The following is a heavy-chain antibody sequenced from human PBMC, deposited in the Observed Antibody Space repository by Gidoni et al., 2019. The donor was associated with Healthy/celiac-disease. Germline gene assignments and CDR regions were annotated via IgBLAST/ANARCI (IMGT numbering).Heavy chain of an antibody. CDR2: IYTSWSP. V-gene: IGHV4-4*07. CDR3: ARDWAGSYYGMDV. D-gene: IGHD6-19*01. CDR1: GGSISSYY. J-gene: IGHJ6*02. Sequence: QVQLQESGPGLEKPSETRSRNCTGAGGSISSYYWSWTRQPAGKGLAWIGCIYTSWSPNYNHSLKSRVTMSVDTSKNQFSLKLSSVTAADTAVYYCARDWAGSYYGMDVWGQGTTVTVSS.